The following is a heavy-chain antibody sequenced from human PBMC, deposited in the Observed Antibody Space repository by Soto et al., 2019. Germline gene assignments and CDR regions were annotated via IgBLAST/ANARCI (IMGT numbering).Heavy chain of an antibody. CDR3: ARGSEYYDFWSAPGPFDP. CDR1: GYTFTSYG. D-gene: IGHD3-3*01. J-gene: IGHJ5*02. CDR2: ISAYNGNT. V-gene: IGHV1-18*04. Sequence: GASVKVSCKASGYTFTSYGISWVRQAPGQGLEWMGWISAYNGNTNYAQKLQGRVTMTTDTSTSTAYMELRSLRSDDTAVYYCARGSEYYDFWSAPGPFDPWGQGTLVTVS.